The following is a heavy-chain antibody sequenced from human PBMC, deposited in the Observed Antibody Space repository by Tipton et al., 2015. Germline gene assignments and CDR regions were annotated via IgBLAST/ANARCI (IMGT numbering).Heavy chain of an antibody. CDR3: ARVGYCGGSCFSGYYGMDV. CDR1: GASISSISYY. J-gene: IGHJ6*02. V-gene: IGHV4-39*07. D-gene: IGHD2-21*01. Sequence: TLSLTCTVSGASISSISYYWGWIRQPPGKGLEWIGEIYPRGNTIYNPSLESRVSISIDESNNQFSLNLRSVTAADTAVYYCARVGYCGGSCFSGYYGMDVWGRGTTVTVSS. CDR2: IYPRGNT.